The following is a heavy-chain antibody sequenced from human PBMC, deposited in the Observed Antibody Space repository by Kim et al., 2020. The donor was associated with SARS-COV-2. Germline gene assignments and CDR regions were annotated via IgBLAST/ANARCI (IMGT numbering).Heavy chain of an antibody. CDR1: GGSFSGYY. J-gene: IGHJ3*02. V-gene: IGHV4-34*01. CDR2: INHSGST. CDR3: ASTYYDFWSGDAFDI. Sequence: SETLSLTCAVYGGSFSGYYWSWIRQPPGKGLEWIGEINHSGSTNYNPSLKSRVTISVDTSKNQFSLKLSSVTAADTAVYYCASTYYDFWSGDAFDIWGQGTLVTVSS. D-gene: IGHD3-3*01.